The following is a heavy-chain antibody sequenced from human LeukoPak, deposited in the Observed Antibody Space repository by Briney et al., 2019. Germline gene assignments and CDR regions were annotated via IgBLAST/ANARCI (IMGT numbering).Heavy chain of an antibody. J-gene: IGHJ4*02. V-gene: IGHV3-23*01. D-gene: IGHD4-17*01. CDR3: AKDPGVSYGDYIVR. Sequence: GGSLRLSCAASGFTFSSYGMSWVRQTPGKGLEWVSSIDYSGGSTYYADSVKGRFTISRDNSKNTLYLQMNSLRAEDTAVYYCAKDPGVSYGDYIVRWGQGTLVIVSS. CDR1: GFTFSSYG. CDR2: IDYSGGST.